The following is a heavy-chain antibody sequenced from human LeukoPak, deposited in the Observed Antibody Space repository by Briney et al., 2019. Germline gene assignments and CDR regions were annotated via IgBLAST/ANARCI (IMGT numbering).Heavy chain of an antibody. J-gene: IGHJ6*03. CDR1: GFTFSASP. V-gene: IGHV3-73*01. CDR2: ITGTHAT. CDR3: TRLNKYYYMDV. Sequence: GGSLKLSCTASGFTFSASPIHWVRQASGKGLEWVGRITGTHATAYAASVKGRFTISRDDSKNAAYLQMNSLKTEDTAVYYCTRLNKYYYMDVWGKGTTVTVSS. D-gene: IGHD2/OR15-2a*01.